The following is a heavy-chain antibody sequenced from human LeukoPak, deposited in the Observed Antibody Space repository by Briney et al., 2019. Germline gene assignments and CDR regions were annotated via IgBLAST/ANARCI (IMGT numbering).Heavy chain of an antibody. J-gene: IGHJ4*02. CDR1: GGTFSSYA. CDR3: ARESGCSGGSCYPDY. CDR2: IIPIFGTA. V-gene: IGHV1-69*13. Sequence: ASVKVSCKASGGTFSSYAISWVRQAPGQGLEWMGGIIPIFGTANYAQKFQGRVTITADESTSTAYMELSSLRSEDTAVYYCARESGCSGGSCYPDYWGQGTLVTVSS. D-gene: IGHD2-15*01.